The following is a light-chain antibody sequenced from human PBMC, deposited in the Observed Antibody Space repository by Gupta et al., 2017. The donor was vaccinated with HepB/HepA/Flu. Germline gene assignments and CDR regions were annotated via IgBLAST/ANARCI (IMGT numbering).Light chain of an antibody. CDR1: QSVSNN. J-gene: IGKJ4*01. CDR3: QHYNNWPLT. V-gene: IGKV3-15*01. CDR2: GAS. Sequence: EIVMTQSPAPLSVSPGERATLSCRASQSVSNNLAWYQQKPGQAPRLLIFGASSRATGIPARFSGSGSGTDFTLTISSLQSEDFAVYYCQHYNNWPLTFGGGTKVEI.